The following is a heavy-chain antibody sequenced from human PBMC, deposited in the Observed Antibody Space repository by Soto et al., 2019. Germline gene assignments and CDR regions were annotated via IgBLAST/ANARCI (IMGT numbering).Heavy chain of an antibody. V-gene: IGHV3-66*01. CDR2: IYNDDST. Sequence: EMQLVESGGGLVQRGGSLRLSCAASGFGVLSNYMAWVRQAPGEGLEWVSVIYNDDSTYYADSVKGRFTISRDKSRTTLYLEMNSLRVEDTAMYFCASVATRYYFDSWGHGALVTVSS. D-gene: IGHD2-21*01. CDR1: GFGVLSNY. J-gene: IGHJ4*01. CDR3: ASVATRYYFDS.